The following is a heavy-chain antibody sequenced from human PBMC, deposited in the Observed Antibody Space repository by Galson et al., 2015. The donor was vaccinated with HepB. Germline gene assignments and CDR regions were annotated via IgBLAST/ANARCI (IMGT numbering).Heavy chain of an antibody. CDR1: GYTFTSYG. Sequence: SVKVSCKASGYTFTSYGISWVRQAPGQGLERMGWISAYNGNTNYAQKLQGRVTMTTDTSTSTAYMELRSLRSDDTAVYYCARAFGGIAVAGTVDYWGQGTLVTVSS. CDR2: ISAYNGNT. J-gene: IGHJ4*02. V-gene: IGHV1-18*01. CDR3: ARAFGGIAVAGTVDY. D-gene: IGHD6-19*01.